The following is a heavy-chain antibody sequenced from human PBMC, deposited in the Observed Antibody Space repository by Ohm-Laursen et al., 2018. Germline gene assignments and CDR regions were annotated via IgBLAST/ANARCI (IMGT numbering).Heavy chain of an antibody. J-gene: IGHJ4*02. D-gene: IGHD2/OR15-2a*01. CDR2: ISGSGGST. V-gene: IGHV3-23*01. CDR1: GFTFSSYA. CDR3: AREVKSTFYDY. Sequence: SLRLSCTASGFTFSSYAMSWVRQAPGKGLEWVSAISGSGGSTYYADSVKGRFTISRDNSNNTLYLQMNSVRAEGTAVYYCAREVKSTFYDYWGQGTLVTVSS.